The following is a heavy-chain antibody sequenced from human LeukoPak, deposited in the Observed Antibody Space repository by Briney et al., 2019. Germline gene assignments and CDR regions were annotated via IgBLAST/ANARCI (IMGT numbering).Heavy chain of an antibody. CDR1: GFTFSSYA. CDR2: ISGSGGST. Sequence: PGGSLRLSCAASGFTFSSYAMRWVRQTPGEGLGWVSAISGSGGSTYYADSVKGRFTISRDNSKNTLYLQMYSLRAEDTAVYYCAKGTYYDFWSGSAWFDPWGQGTLVTVSS. J-gene: IGHJ5*02. CDR3: AKGTYYDFWSGSAWFDP. V-gene: IGHV3-23*01. D-gene: IGHD3-3*01.